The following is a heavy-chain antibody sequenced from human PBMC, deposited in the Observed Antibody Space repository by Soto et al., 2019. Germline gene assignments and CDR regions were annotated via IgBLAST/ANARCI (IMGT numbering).Heavy chain of an antibody. J-gene: IGHJ4*02. D-gene: IGHD6-13*01. CDR1: GYTFTSYV. CDR3: AGAAAAAGDY. V-gene: IGHV1-18*01. Sequence: GSVKVSCKASGYTFTSYVISWVRQAPGQGLEWMGWISAYNGNTNYAQKLQGRVTMTTDTSTSTAYMELRSLRSDDTAVYYCAGAAAAAGDYWGQGTLVTVSS. CDR2: ISAYNGNT.